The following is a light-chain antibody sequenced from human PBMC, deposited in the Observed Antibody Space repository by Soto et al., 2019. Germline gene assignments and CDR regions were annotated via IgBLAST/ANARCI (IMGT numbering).Light chain of an antibody. J-gene: IGKJ3*01. CDR1: RDIGSD. CDR2: DAS. V-gene: IGKV1-33*01. CDR3: QQSYTTPFT. Sequence: QMTQSPSSLSASVGDRITITCRASRDIGSDLSWYQQKPGKAPTLLICDASNLEPGVPSRFSGSGSGTDFTLTINSLQPEDFATYFCQQSYTTPFTFGPGTKVDIK.